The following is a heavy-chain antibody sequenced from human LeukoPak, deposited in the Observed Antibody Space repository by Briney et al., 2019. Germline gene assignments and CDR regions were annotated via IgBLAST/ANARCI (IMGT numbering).Heavy chain of an antibody. D-gene: IGHD5-24*01. Sequence: GGSLRLSCAASGFTFSDYSMNWLRQAPGKGLEWISYIGWTSTAIQYADSVKGRFTISRDNAKNSLFLQMNSLRDDDTAVYYCVRGVGVSRFNYFDPWGQGTLVVVSS. CDR2: IGWTSTAI. J-gene: IGHJ5*02. V-gene: IGHV3-48*02. CDR1: GFTFSDYS. CDR3: VRGVGVSRFNYFDP.